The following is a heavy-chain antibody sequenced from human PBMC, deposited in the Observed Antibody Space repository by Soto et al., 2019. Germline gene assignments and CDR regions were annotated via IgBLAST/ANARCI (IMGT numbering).Heavy chain of an antibody. CDR3: ARAISGYVT. CDR1: GITYNTYA. CDR2: INVGNGDT. V-gene: IGHV1-3*01. Sequence: VQLVQSGAEIKKTGASVMLSCKASGITYNTYAIHWVRQAPGQGLEWMGWINVGNGDTRYSQIFEGRVTLARDTSANTVYMDMGSLKTEDTGIYYCARAISGYVTWGQGPLVTVSS. D-gene: IGHD5-12*01. J-gene: IGHJ4*02.